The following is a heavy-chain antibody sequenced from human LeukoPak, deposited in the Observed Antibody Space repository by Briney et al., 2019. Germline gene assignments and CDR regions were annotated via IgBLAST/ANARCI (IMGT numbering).Heavy chain of an antibody. V-gene: IGHV3-53*01. D-gene: IGHD3-22*01. J-gene: IGHJ4*02. Sequence: SGGSLRLSCAASGFAVSSNYMSWVRQAPGKGLEWVSVIYSSGGTYYADSVRGRFTISRDNSNNTLYLQMNSLRIEDMALYYCARDSISSGSMDLWGQGILVTVS. CDR1: GFAVSSNY. CDR2: IYSSGGT. CDR3: ARDSISSGSMDL.